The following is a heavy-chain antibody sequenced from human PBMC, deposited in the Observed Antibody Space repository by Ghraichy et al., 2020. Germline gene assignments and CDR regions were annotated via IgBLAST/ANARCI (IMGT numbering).Heavy chain of an antibody. D-gene: IGHD1-14*01. CDR3: AREAGSSGKFDY. J-gene: IGHJ4*02. V-gene: IGHV1-69*13. CDR2: IIPIFGTP. CDR1: GGTFSSYA. Sequence: SVKVSCKASGGTFSSYAISWVRQAPGQGLEWMGGIIPIFGTPNYAQKFQGRVTITADESTSTAYMELSSLRSEDTAVYYCAREAGSSGKFDYWGQGTLVTVSS.